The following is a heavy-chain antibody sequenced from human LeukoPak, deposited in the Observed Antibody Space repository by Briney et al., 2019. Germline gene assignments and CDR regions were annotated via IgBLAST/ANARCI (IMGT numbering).Heavy chain of an antibody. CDR1: GGTFSSYA. D-gene: IGHD4-23*01. CDR2: IIPISGTT. Sequence: SAKVSCKASGGTFSSYAFSWVRQAPGQGLEWMGRIIPISGTTIYAQNFQGRVSITTDESTSTAYLELSSLKSEDTAVYYCASALVTPRYYYMDVWDKGTTVTVSS. CDR3: ASALVTPRYYYMDV. V-gene: IGHV1-69*05. J-gene: IGHJ6*03.